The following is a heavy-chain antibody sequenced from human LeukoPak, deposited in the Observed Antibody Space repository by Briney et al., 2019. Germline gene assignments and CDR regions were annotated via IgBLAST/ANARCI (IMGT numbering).Heavy chain of an antibody. D-gene: IGHD3-10*01. V-gene: IGHV3-48*01. J-gene: IGHJ4*02. CDR2: ISSSSSTI. Sequence: ESGGSLRLSCAASGFTFSSYRMNWVRQAPGKGLEWVSYISSSSSTIYYADSVKGRFTISRDNAKNSLYLQMNSLRAEDTAVYYCARDTITMVRGVIAHWGQGTLVTVSS. CDR1: GFTFSSYR. CDR3: ARDTITMVRGVIAH.